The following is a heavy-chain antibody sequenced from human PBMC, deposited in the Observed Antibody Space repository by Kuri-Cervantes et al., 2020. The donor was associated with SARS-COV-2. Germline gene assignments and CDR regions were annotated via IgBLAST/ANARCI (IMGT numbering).Heavy chain of an antibody. V-gene: IGHV3-74*01. Sequence: GESLKISCAASGFTFDDYAMHWVRQAPGKGLVWVSRINTDGRSTSYADSVKGRFTISRDNAKNTLYLLMNSLRAEDTAVYYCARVYYSGSYHDPFDIWGQGTMVTVSS. J-gene: IGHJ3*02. CDR2: INTDGRST. D-gene: IGHD1-26*01. CDR3: ARVYYSGSYHDPFDI. CDR1: GFTFDDYA.